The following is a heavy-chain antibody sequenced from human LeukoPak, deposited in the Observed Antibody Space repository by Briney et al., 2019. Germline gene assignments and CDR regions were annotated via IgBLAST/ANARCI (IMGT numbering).Heavy chain of an antibody. V-gene: IGHV3-23*01. J-gene: IGHJ4*02. Sequence: GGSLRLSCAASGFTFSSYSMSWVRQAPGKGVEWGSGISGSGGSTDYADSVKGRFTISRDNSKNTLYLQMNSLRVEDTAVYYCAKDPGYQVVYCFDYWGQGTLVTVSS. CDR1: GFTFSSYS. CDR2: ISGSGGST. CDR3: AKDPGYQVVYCFDY. D-gene: IGHD2-2*01.